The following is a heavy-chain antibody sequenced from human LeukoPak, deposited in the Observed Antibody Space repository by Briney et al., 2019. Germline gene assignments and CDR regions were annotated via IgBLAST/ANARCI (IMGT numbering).Heavy chain of an antibody. D-gene: IGHD2-15*01. J-gene: IGHJ4*02. CDR1: GFTFSSYT. V-gene: IGHV3-23*01. Sequence: GGSLRLSCAASGFTFSSYTMAWVRQAPGKGLEWISDIDHTGDRTYYRDSVKGQFTISRDTSKNTLYLQMNSLRAEDTAVYYCASRHCSGGGCYFAGADPFDYWGQGILVTVSS. CDR2: IDHTGDRT. CDR3: ASRHCSGGGCYFAGADPFDY.